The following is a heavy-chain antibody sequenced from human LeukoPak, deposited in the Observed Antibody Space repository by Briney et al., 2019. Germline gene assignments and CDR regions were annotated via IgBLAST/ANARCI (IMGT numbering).Heavy chain of an antibody. CDR1: SGSISSYY. CDR3: ASRYYDILTGYYFADY. V-gene: IGHV4-59*12. CDR2: IYYSGSI. Sequence: SETLSLTCTVSSGSISSYYWSWIRQPPGKGLEWIGYIYYSGSINYNPSLKSRVTISVDTSKNQFSLKLSSVTAADTAVYYCASRYYDILTGYYFADYWGQGSLVTVSS. D-gene: IGHD3-9*01. J-gene: IGHJ4*02.